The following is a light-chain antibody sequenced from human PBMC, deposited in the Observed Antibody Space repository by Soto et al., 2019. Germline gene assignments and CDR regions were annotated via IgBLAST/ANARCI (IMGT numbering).Light chain of an antibody. V-gene: IGKV1-9*01. J-gene: IGKJ1*01. CDR2: TAS. CDR3: QHYNSYSEA. CDR1: QGISSY. Sequence: DIQLTQSPSFLSASVGDRVTITCRASQGISSYLAWYQLKPGKAPKLLISTASSLQSGVPSRFSGSGSGTEFTLTISSLQPDDFATYYCQHYNSYSEAFGQGTKVE.